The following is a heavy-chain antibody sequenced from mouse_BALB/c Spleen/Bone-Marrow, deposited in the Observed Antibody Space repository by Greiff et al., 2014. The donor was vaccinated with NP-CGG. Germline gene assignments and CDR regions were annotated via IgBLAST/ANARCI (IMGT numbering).Heavy chain of an antibody. CDR3: ARRVYGNYWYFDV. D-gene: IGHD1-1*02. V-gene: IGHV1-80*01. CDR2: IYPGDGDT. CDR1: GYAFSSYW. J-gene: IGHJ1*01. Sequence: VKLMESGAELVRPGSSVKISCKASGYAFSSYWMNWVKQRPGQGLEWIGQIYPGDGDTNYNGKFKGKATLTADKSSSTAYMQFSRLTSEDSAVYVGARRVYGNYWYFDVWGAGSTVTVSS.